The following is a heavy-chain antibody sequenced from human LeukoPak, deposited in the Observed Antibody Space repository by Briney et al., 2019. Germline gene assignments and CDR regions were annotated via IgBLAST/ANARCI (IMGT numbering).Heavy chain of an antibody. CDR3: ASGATIAARHFDY. J-gene: IGHJ4*02. CDR2: IIPIFGTA. D-gene: IGHD6-6*01. V-gene: IGHV1-69*05. CDR1: GGTFNNHA. Sequence: GASVKVSCKASGGTFNNHAISWVRQAPGQALEWMGGIIPIFGTANHAQKFQGRVTITTDESTSTAYMELSSLRSEDTAVYYCASGATIAARHFDYWGQGTLVTVSS.